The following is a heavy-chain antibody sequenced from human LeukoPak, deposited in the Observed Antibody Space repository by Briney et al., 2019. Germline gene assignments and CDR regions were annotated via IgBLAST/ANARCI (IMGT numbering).Heavy chain of an antibody. CDR1: GFIFSNFW. J-gene: IGHJ4*02. D-gene: IGHD1-26*01. Sequence: GGSLRLSCAASGFIFSNFWMSWVRQAPGKGLEWVANIKQDGSEKLYVDSVKGRFTISRDDAKNSLYLQMNSLRAEDTAVYYCARDRGQFLDYWGQGTLVTVSS. CDR3: ARDRGQFLDY. V-gene: IGHV3-7*01. CDR2: IKQDGSEK.